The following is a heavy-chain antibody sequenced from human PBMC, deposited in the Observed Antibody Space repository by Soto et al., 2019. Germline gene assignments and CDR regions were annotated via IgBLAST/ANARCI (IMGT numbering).Heavy chain of an antibody. D-gene: IGHD6-13*01. CDR3: ARDGRRAAAGTGWCDD. Sequence: RQAQGKGLEWVPNIKQDGSEKYYVDSVKGRFTISRDNAKNSLYLQMNSLRAEDTAVYYCARDGRRAAAGTGWCDDWGQGTLVTVPS. CDR2: IKQDGSEK. J-gene: IGHJ5*02. V-gene: IGHV3-7*03.